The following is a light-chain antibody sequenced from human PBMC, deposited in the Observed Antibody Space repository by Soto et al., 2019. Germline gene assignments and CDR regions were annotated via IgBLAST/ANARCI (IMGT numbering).Light chain of an antibody. V-gene: IGKV3-20*01. Sequence: EIVLTQSPATLSLSPGERATLSCRASQSIRSTYLAWYQQKPGQAPRLLIYGASNRATGIPDRSSGSGSGTDFTLTISRLEPEDFAVYYCQQYGSSGTFGQGTKVDIK. J-gene: IGKJ1*01. CDR1: QSIRSTY. CDR3: QQYGSSGT. CDR2: GAS.